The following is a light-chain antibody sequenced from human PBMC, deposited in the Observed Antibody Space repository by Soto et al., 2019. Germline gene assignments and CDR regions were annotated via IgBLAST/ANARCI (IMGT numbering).Light chain of an antibody. Sequence: EIVMTQSPATLSVSPGERATLSCRASQSVSSNLAWYQLKPGQAPRLLIYGASTRATGIPARFSGSGSGTEFTLTIGSLQSEDFAVSYCQQYNNWPRTFGQGTKVEIK. CDR3: QQYNNWPRT. J-gene: IGKJ1*01. CDR2: GAS. CDR1: QSVSSN. V-gene: IGKV3-15*01.